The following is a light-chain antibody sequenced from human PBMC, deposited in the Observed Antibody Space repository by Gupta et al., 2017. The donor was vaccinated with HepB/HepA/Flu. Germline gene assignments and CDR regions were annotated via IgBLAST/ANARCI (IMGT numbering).Light chain of an antibody. J-gene: IGKJ1*01. CDR1: QSIRYY. CDR2: DAS. CDR3: QQRSDWPRT. Sequence: EIVLTPSPATLSLSPGERDTLSCRASQSIRYYVAWYQQKPGQAPRLLIYDASSMATGIPARFSGSGSGTDFTLIINSLEPEDFAVYYCQQRSDWPRTFGQGTKMEI. V-gene: IGKV3-11*01.